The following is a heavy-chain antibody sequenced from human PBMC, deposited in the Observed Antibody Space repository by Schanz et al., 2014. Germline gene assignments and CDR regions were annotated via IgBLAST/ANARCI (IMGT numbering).Heavy chain of an antibody. V-gene: IGHV1-18*01. CDR1: GYTFSRYG. CDR2: VSPVSGGT. CDR3: XXEVERSRIRNFDS. J-gene: IGHJ4*02. Sequence: QVQLVQSGAEVKKPGASVKVSCKASGYTFSRYGISWVRQAPGQGLQWMGWVSPVSGGTNYAQKFQGRVTMTWDTXXXXXXXXXXXXXXXXXXXXXXXXEVERSRIRNFDSWGQGTLVTVSS. D-gene: IGHD3-3*01.